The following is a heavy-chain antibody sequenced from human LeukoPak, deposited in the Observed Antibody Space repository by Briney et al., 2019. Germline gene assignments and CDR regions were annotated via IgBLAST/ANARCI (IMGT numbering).Heavy chain of an antibody. D-gene: IGHD4-11*01. V-gene: IGHV3-23*01. Sequence: GGSLRLSCVGSGFIFSNYAMIWVRQAPGKGPEGVSHITGRGGSTYYADSVKGRFTISRDNPKNTLYLQVNSLRAEDTAVYPCAKADYHAYVWGQGTLVSVS. CDR2: ITGRGGST. J-gene: IGHJ4*02. CDR3: AKADYHAYV. CDR1: GFIFSNYA.